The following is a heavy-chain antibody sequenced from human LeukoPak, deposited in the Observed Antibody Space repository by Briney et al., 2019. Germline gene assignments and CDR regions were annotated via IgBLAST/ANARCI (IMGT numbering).Heavy chain of an antibody. CDR3: ATDLTTFGGVIVIPYY. CDR1: GYTLTELS. D-gene: IGHD3-16*02. CDR2: FDPEDGET. V-gene: IGHV1-24*01. Sequence: GASVKVSCKVSGYTLTELSMHWVRQAPGKGLGWMGGFDPEDGETIYAQKFQGRVTMTEDTSTDTAYMELSSLRSEDTAVYYCATDLTTFGGVIVIPYYWGQGTLVTVSS. J-gene: IGHJ4*02.